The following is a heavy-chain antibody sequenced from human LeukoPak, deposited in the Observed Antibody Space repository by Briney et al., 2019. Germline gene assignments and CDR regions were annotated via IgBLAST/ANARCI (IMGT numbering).Heavy chain of an antibody. CDR3: ARRYYGSGSYTFFDY. V-gene: IGHV5-51*01. D-gene: IGHD3-10*01. Sequence: GESLKISCKGSGYRFSSYWIGWVRQMPGKGLEWMGSVYPGDSDTRYSPSFQGQVTISVDKSISTAYLQWSSLKASDTAMYHCARRYYGSGSYTFFDYWGQGTLVTVSS. CDR2: VYPGDSDT. CDR1: GYRFSSYW. J-gene: IGHJ4*02.